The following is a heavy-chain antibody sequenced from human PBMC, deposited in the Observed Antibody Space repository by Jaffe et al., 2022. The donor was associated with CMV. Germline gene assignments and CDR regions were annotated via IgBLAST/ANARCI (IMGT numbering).Heavy chain of an antibody. CDR2: ISGSGGST. CDR1: GFTFSSYA. J-gene: IGHJ4*02. Sequence: EVQLLESGGGLVQPGGSLRLSCAASGFTFSSYAMSWVRQAPGKGLEWVSAISGSGGSTYYADSVKGRFTISRDNSKNTLYLQMNSLRAEDTAVYYCAVSYYYGSGSAIANFDYWGQGTLVTVSS. CDR3: AVSYYYGSGSAIANFDY. D-gene: IGHD3-10*01. V-gene: IGHV3-23*01.